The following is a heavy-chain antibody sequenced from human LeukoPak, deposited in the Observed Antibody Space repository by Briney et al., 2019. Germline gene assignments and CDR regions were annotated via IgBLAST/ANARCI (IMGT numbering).Heavy chain of an antibody. CDR2: IYYSGST. CDR1: GGSISSYY. V-gene: IGHV4-59*08. Sequence: SETLSLTCTVSGGSISSYYWSWIRQPQGKGLEWIGYIYYSGSTNYNPSLKSRVTISVDTSKNQFSLKLSSVTAADTAVYYCARHRNNWNDEAHFDYWGQGTLVTVSS. J-gene: IGHJ4*02. CDR3: ARHRNNWNDEAHFDY. D-gene: IGHD1-1*01.